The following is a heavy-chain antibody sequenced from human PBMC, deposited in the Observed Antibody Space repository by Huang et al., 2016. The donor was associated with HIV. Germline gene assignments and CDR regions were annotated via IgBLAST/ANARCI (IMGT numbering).Heavy chain of an antibody. CDR1: GYTFTNYD. J-gene: IGHJ4*02. V-gene: IGHV1-8*02. D-gene: IGHD4-17*01. Sequence: QVHLVQSGAEVKKPGASVKVSFKASGYTFTNYDINWVRQAPGRGLVWMGGLNHNTGNTGFAKSFQGIVTMTRKTSITTAYMELTSLTSEDTAVYYCARSAYGDLDYWGLGTLVIVSS. CDR2: LNHNTGNT. CDR3: ARSAYGDLDY.